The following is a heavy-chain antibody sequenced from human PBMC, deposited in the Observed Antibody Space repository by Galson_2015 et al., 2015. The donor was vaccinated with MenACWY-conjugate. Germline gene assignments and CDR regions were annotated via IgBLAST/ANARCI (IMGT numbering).Heavy chain of an antibody. D-gene: IGHD3-3*01. CDR1: GGTFSSYA. CDR2: IIPIFGTA. CDR3: ASSVSSDFWSGYTGVGSAGFDP. J-gene: IGHJ5*02. V-gene: IGHV1-69*06. Sequence: SVKVSCKASGGTFSSYAISWVRQAPGQGLEWMGGIIPIFGTANYAQKFQGRVTITADKSTSTAYMELSSLRSEDTAVYYCASSVSSDFWSGYTGVGSAGFDPWGQGTLVTVSS.